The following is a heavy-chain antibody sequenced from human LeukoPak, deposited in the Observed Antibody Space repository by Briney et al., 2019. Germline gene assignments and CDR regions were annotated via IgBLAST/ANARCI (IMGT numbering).Heavy chain of an antibody. J-gene: IGHJ4*02. CDR1: GGSISSYY. V-gene: IGHV4-59*01. Sequence: SETLSLTCTVSGGSISSYYWSWIRQPPGKGLEWIGYIYYSGSTNYNPSLKSRVTISVDTSKNQFSLKLISVTAADTAVYYCARVKGVVTAILDYWGQGTLVTVSS. CDR3: ARVKGVVTAILDY. D-gene: IGHD2-21*02. CDR2: IYYSGST.